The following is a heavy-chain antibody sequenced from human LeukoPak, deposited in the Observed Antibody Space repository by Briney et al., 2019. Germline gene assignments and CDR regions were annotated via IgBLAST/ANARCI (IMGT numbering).Heavy chain of an antibody. J-gene: IGHJ4*02. CDR2: INPNSGGT. V-gene: IGHV1-2*05. Sequence: ASVKVSCKASGYTFTGYYIHWVRQAPGQGLGWMGRINPNSGGTNYVQKFQGRVTMTRDTSINTAYMELSRLRSDDTEVYYCAREPLTYDILTGYYIYWGQGTPVTVSS. D-gene: IGHD3-9*01. CDR1: GYTFTGYY. CDR3: AREPLTYDILTGYYIY.